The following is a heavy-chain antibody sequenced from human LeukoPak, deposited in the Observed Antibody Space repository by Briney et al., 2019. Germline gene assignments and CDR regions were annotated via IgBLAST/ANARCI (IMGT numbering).Heavy chain of an antibody. Sequence: PGGSLRLSCAASGFTFSSYSMNWVRQAPGKGLEWLSNIPTSGRSIYYADSVKGRFTMSRDNANNSLYLQMNSLKDEDTAVYYCAGVRSGYYMGYWGQGTLVTVSS. J-gene: IGHJ4*02. V-gene: IGHV3-48*02. CDR1: GFTFSSYS. CDR2: IPTSGRSI. CDR3: AGVRSGYYMGY. D-gene: IGHD3-22*01.